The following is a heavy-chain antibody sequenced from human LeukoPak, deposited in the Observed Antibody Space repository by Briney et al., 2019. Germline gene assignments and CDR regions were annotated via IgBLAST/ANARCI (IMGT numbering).Heavy chain of an antibody. CDR3: ARGRVRFDP. CDR2: IYYSGST. Sequence: SETLSLTCTVSGGSVNSGNYYWSWIRQPPGKGLEWIWYIYYSGSTNYNPSLKSRVTISADTSKNQFSLKLSSVTAADTAVYYCARGRVRFDPWGQGTLVTVSS. V-gene: IGHV4-61*01. J-gene: IGHJ5*02. D-gene: IGHD3-10*01. CDR1: GGSVNSGNYY.